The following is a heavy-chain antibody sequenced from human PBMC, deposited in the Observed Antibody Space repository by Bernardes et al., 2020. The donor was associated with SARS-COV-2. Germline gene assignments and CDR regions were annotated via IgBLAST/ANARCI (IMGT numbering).Heavy chain of an antibody. J-gene: IGHJ4*02. D-gene: IGHD4-17*01. Sequence: SETLSLTCVVHGGSFSAYYWTWIRQPPGKGLEWIGDFDDSGNTNYNPSLKSRVTMSVDTSKNQFSLKLTSVTAADTAVYYCATGVFDDSDDYVLRFQYALDYWGQGTLVTVSS. CDR2: FDDSGNT. CDR1: GGSFSAYY. CDR3: ATGVFDDSDDYVLRFQYALDY. V-gene: IGHV4-34*01.